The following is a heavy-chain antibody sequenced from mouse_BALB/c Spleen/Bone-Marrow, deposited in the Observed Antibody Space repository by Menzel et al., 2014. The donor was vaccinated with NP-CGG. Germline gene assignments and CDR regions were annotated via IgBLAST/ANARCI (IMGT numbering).Heavy chain of an antibody. CDR1: GYTFTSYY. CDR3: ARGDYYYGSSRAWFAY. V-gene: IGHV1S56*01. CDR2: IYPGDGST. Sequence: VQLVESGPELVKPGASVKMSCKASGYTFTSYYIHWVKQRPGQGLEWIGWIYPGDGSTKYNEKFKGKNTLTADKSSSTAYMLLSSLTSEDSAIYFCARGDYYYGSSRAWFAYWGQGTLVTVSA. J-gene: IGHJ3*01. D-gene: IGHD1-1*01.